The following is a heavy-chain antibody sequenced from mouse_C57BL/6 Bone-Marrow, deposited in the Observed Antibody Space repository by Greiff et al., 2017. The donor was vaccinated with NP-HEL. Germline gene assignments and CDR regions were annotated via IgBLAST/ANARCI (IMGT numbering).Heavy chain of an antibody. CDR1: GFSLTSYG. D-gene: IGHD1-1*01. V-gene: IGHV2-2*01. CDR3: ARKSAYYGSRYAMDY. CDR2: IWSGGST. J-gene: IGHJ4*01. Sequence: VQLVESGPGLVQPSQSLSITCTVSGFSLTSYGVHWVRQSPGKGLEWLGVIWSGGSTDYNAAFISRLSISKDNSKSQVFFKMNSLQAYDTAIYDCARKSAYYGSRYAMDYWGQGTSVTVSS.